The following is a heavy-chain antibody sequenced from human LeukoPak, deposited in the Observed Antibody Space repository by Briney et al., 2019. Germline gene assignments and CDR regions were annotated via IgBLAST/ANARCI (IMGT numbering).Heavy chain of an antibody. D-gene: IGHD3-10*01. Sequence: PGGSLRLSCAASGFTFSSYGMHWVRQAPGRGLQWVAFIRYDGSNKYYADSVKGRFTISRDNSKKTLYLQMNSLSAEDTAVYYCARGLLYDYYGPANLYYSDWGQGTLVTVSS. CDR2: IRYDGSNK. V-gene: IGHV3-30*02. CDR1: GFTFSSYG. CDR3: ARGLLYDYYGPANLYYSD. J-gene: IGHJ4*02.